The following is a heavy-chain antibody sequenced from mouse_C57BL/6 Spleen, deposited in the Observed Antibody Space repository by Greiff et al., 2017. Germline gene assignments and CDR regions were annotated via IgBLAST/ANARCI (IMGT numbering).Heavy chain of an antibody. CDR1: GYAFSSYW. Sequence: VKLMESGAELVKPGASVKISCKASGYAFSSYWMNWVKQRPGKGLEWIGQIYPGDGDTNYNGKFKGKATLTADKSSSTAYMQLSSLTSEDSAVYFCARSPHYYGSSYHFAYWGQGTLVTVSA. CDR2: IYPGDGDT. CDR3: ARSPHYYGSSYHFAY. D-gene: IGHD1-1*01. V-gene: IGHV1-80*01. J-gene: IGHJ3*01.